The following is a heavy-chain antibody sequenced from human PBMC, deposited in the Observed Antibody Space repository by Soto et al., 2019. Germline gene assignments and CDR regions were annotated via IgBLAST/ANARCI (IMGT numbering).Heavy chain of an antibody. J-gene: IGHJ4*02. CDR1: GYTFTSYG. D-gene: IGHD4-17*01. Sequence: ASVKVSCKASGYTFTSYGISWVRQAPGQGLEWMGWISAYNGNTNYAQKLQDRVTMTTDTSTSTAYMELRSLRSDDTAVYYCARGYGDLLYTAYFDYWGQGTLVTVSS. CDR3: ARGYGDLLYTAYFDY. CDR2: ISAYNGNT. V-gene: IGHV1-18*01.